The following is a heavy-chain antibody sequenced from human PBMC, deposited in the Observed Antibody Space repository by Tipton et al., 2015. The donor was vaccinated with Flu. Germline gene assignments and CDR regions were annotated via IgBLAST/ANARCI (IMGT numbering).Heavy chain of an antibody. CDR2: INHSGST. V-gene: IGHV4-34*01. D-gene: IGHD5-18*01. CDR3: ARLDTAMVPNFDY. Sequence: TLSLTCAVYGGSFSGYYWSWIRQPPGKGLEWIGEINHSGSTNYNPSLKSRVTISVDTSKNQFSLKLSSVTAADTAVYYCARLDTAMVPNFDYWGQGTLVTVSS. J-gene: IGHJ4*02. CDR1: GGSFSGYY.